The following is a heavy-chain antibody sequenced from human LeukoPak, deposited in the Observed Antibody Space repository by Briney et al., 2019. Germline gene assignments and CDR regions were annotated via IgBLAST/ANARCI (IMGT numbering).Heavy chain of an antibody. CDR1: GLTFSNAW. Sequence: PGRTLRISCAASGLTFSNAWMRWARQTPRRGLKQVGRIKRKGDDGTIDYAAPVKGRLSISRDDSKNTLYLQMNSLKSEDTAVYYCTAGTGRSDFDYWGQGTLVTVSS. J-gene: IGHJ4*02. D-gene: IGHD3/OR15-3a*01. V-gene: IGHV3-15*01. CDR2: IKRKGDDGTI. CDR3: TAGTGRSDFDY.